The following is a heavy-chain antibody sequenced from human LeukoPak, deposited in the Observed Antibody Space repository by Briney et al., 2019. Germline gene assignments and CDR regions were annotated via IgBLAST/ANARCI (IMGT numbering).Heavy chain of an antibody. CDR1: GFTFSSYA. D-gene: IGHD4-17*01. CDR2: ISGSGGST. V-gene: IGHV3-23*01. Sequence: GGSLRLSCAASGFTFSSYAMSWVRQAPGKGLEWVSAISGSGGSTYYADSVKGRFTISRDNSKNTLYLQMNSLRAEDTAVYYCXXXXGENYYGTFDYWGQGTLVTVSS. CDR3: XXXXGENYYGTFDY. J-gene: IGHJ4*02.